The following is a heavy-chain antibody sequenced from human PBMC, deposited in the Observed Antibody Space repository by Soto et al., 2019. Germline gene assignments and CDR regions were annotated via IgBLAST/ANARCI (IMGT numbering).Heavy chain of an antibody. Sequence: QVQLQESGPGLVKPSQTLSLSCSISGGSITSANYYWTWIRLFPGKGLEWIGYIYSSGTTHYNPSLKSRATIALDTTNNQFSLEVKAATAADTAVYYCARMGLHLGELSRNWFDPWGQGSLVTVSS. CDR1: GGSITSANYY. J-gene: IGHJ5*02. CDR2: IYSSGTT. D-gene: IGHD3-16*02. CDR3: ARMGLHLGELSRNWFDP. V-gene: IGHV4-31*03.